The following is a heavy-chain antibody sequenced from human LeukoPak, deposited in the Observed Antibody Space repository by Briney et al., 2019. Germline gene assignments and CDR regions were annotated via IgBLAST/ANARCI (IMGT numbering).Heavy chain of an antibody. CDR1: GFSLDDNT. CDR3: AKGDYGDSSGYYYGMDV. CDR2: ISWDGGST. J-gene: IGHJ6*02. D-gene: IGHD4-17*01. V-gene: IGHV3-43*01. Sequence: GGSLRLSRAASGFSLDDNTMHSGRQAPGKGLEWVSLISWDGGSTYYADSVKGRFTISRDNSKNSLYLQMNSLRTEDTALYYCAKGDYGDSSGYYYGMDVWGQGTTVTVSS.